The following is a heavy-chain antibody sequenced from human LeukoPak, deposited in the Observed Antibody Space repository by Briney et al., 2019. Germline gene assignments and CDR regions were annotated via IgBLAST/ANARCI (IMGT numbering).Heavy chain of an antibody. CDR1: GFTFSSYA. CDR2: ISYDGSNK. CDR3: ATGDIVVVPAAMPDY. D-gene: IGHD2-2*01. V-gene: IGHV3-30*04. J-gene: IGHJ4*02. Sequence: GRSLRLSCAASGFTFSSYAMHWVRQAPGKGLEWVAVISYDGSNKYYADSVKGRFTISRDNSKNTLYLQMNSPRAEDTAVYYCATGDIVVVPAAMPDYWGQGTLVTVSS.